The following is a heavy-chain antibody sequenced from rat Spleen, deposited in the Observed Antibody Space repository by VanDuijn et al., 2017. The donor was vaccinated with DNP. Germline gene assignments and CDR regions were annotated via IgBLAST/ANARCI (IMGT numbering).Heavy chain of an antibody. CDR2: INYDGGST. J-gene: IGHJ2*01. V-gene: IGHV5-20*01. CDR1: GFTFSDYY. D-gene: IGHD1-12*03. Sequence: EVQLVESGGGLVQPGRSLKLSCAASGFTFSDYYMAWIRQVPGKGLEWVASINYDGGSTYYRDSVKGRFTIFRDNAKSSLYLQMNSLKSEDTATYYCARLDYDGYLPYWGQGVMVTVSS. CDR3: ARLDYDGYLPY.